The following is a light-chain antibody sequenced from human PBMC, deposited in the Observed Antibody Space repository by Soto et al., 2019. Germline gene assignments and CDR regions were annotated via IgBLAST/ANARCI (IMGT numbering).Light chain of an antibody. CDR2: EVT. V-gene: IGLV2-14*01. Sequence: QSALTQPASVSGSPGQPLTISCTGTSSDVGGYNYVSWYQQHPGKAPKLMIYEVTNRPSGVSNRFSGSKSGNTASLTISGLQAEDEADYYCSSYTNSNTFVVFGGGTKLTVL. J-gene: IGLJ2*01. CDR3: SSYTNSNTFVV. CDR1: SSDVGGYNY.